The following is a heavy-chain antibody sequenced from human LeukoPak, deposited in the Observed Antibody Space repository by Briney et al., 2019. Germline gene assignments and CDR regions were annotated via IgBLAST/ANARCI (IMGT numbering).Heavy chain of an antibody. Sequence: GGSLRLSCAASGFTFSSHAMSWVRQAPGEGLEWVSGISGSGGSTYYADSVKGRFTISRDNSKNTLYLQMNSLRAEDTAVYYCARSAAGTDAFDIWGQGTMVTVSS. V-gene: IGHV3-23*01. CDR2: ISGSGGST. CDR3: ARSAAGTDAFDI. J-gene: IGHJ3*02. CDR1: GFTFSSHA. D-gene: IGHD6-13*01.